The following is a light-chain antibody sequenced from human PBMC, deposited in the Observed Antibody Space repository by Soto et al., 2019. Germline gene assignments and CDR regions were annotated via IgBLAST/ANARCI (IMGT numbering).Light chain of an antibody. CDR2: DAS. V-gene: IGKV3-11*01. CDR1: QSVSSS. Sequence: EIVLTQSPATLSLSPGERATLSCRASQSVSSSLAWYQQKPGQAPRLLIYDASNRATGIPARFSGSGSGTDFTLTISSLEPEDFAVYYCQQRSDWPPTFGQGTKVETK. J-gene: IGKJ1*01. CDR3: QQRSDWPPT.